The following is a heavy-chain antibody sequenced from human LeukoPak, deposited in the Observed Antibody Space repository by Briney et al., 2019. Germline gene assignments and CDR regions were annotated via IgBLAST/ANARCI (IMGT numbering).Heavy chain of an antibody. V-gene: IGHV6-1*01. CDR2: TYYRSKWSY. Sequence: SQTLSLTCDISGDSVSSNTAAWNWIRQSPSRGLEWLGRTYYRSKWSYDYPVSVAGRMTINSDTSKNHFSLHLTSVTPADTAIYYCAYHRTGQYYFDFWGQGTLVTVSS. J-gene: IGHJ4*02. CDR3: AYHRTGQYYFDF. D-gene: IGHD7-27*01. CDR1: GDSVSSNTAA.